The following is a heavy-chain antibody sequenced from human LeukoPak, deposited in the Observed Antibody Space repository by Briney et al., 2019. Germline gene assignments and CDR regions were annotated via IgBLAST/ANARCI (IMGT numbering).Heavy chain of an antibody. V-gene: IGHV4-59*04. D-gene: IGHD1-26*01. CDR3: VKSGGYGLIDY. CDR2: IYYTGST. J-gene: IGHJ4*02. Sequence: PSETLSLTCTVSGGSISSYYLGWIRQPPGKGLEWIGNIYYTGSTYYNASLQSRVTISIDTSKNQFSLRLNSVTAADTAMYYCVKSGGYGLIDYWGQGTLVTVSS. CDR1: GGSISSYY.